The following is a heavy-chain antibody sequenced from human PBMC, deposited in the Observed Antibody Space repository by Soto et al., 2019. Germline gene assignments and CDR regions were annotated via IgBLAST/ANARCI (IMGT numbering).Heavy chain of an antibody. J-gene: IGHJ6*02. Sequence: PSETLSLTCTVSGGSISTGGYYWSWIRQLPGKGLEWIGSIYHSGSTYYNPSLKSRVTISVDRSKNQFSLKLSSVTAADTAVYYCARGAGYYDFWSGYFDYYGMDVWAKGPRSPSP. V-gene: IGHV4-30-2*01. CDR2: IYHSGST. CDR1: GGSISTGGYY. D-gene: IGHD3-3*01. CDR3: ARGAGYYDFWSGYFDYYGMDV.